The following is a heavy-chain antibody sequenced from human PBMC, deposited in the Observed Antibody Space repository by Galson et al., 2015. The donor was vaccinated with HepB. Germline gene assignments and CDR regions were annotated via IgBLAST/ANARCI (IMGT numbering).Heavy chain of an antibody. CDR1: GFTFGDYA. V-gene: IGHV3-49*03. D-gene: IGHD3-10*01. CDR3: TVWFGEYPGGYYYMDV. CDR2: IRSKAYGGTT. J-gene: IGHJ6*03. Sequence: SLRLSCAASGFTFGDYAMSWFRQAPGKGLEWVGFIRSKAYGGTTEYAASVKGRFTISRDDSKSIAYLQMNSLKTEDTAVYYCTVWFGEYPGGYYYMDVWGKGTTVTVSS.